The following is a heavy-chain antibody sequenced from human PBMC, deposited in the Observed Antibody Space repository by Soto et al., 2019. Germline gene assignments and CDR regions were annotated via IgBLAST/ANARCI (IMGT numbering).Heavy chain of an antibody. CDR2: IYWDNDK. V-gene: IGHV2-5*02. CDR1: GLSLSTPGVG. J-gene: IGHJ5*02. D-gene: IGHD6-13*01. CDR3: SHRFTYSTSYHVGWFDP. Sequence: QITLKESGPALMEPTQTLTLTCSFSGLSLSTPGVGVGWLRQAPGKALECLAIIYWDNDKRYNPSLKTRLTISKGTSKNQVVLTMTYMDPVDTAIYYCSHRFTYSTSYHVGWFDPWGQGTLVTVS.